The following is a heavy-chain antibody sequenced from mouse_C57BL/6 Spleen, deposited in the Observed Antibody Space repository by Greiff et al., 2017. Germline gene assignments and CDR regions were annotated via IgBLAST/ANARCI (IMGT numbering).Heavy chain of an antibody. D-gene: IGHD2-4*01. J-gene: IGHJ4*01. Sequence: EVKLQESGAELVRPGASVKLSCTASGFNIKDDYMHWVKQRPEQGLEWIGWIDPENGDTEYASKFQGKATITADTSSNTAYLQLSSLTSEDTAVYYCTTRIYYDYDGDYWGQGTSVTVSS. CDR2: IDPENGDT. CDR3: TTRIYYDYDGDY. CDR1: GFNIKDDY. V-gene: IGHV14-4*01.